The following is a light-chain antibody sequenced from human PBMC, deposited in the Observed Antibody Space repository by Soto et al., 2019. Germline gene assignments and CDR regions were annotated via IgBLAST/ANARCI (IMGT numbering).Light chain of an antibody. J-gene: IGKJ1*01. CDR1: QSVSSY. CDR3: QQRSNWPVT. CDR2: DAS. V-gene: IGKV3-11*01. Sequence: EIEMTQSPATLSLSPVERATLSCRASQSVSSYLAWYQQKPGQAPRLLIYDASNRATGIPARFSGSGSGTDFTLTISSLEPEDFAVYYCQQRSNWPVTFGQGTRVEIK.